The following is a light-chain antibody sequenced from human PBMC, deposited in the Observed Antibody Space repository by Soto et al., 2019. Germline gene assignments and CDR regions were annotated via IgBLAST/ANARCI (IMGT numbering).Light chain of an antibody. CDR2: EAS. CDR3: ISYTSSSTWV. Sequence: QSALTQPASVSGSPGQSITISCTGTSSDVGGYNYFSWYQQHPGTAPNLIISEASNRPSGVSDRFSGSRSGNTASLTIAGLQAEDEDDYYCISYTSSSTWVFGGGTKLTVL. J-gene: IGLJ3*02. V-gene: IGLV2-14*01. CDR1: SSDVGGYNY.